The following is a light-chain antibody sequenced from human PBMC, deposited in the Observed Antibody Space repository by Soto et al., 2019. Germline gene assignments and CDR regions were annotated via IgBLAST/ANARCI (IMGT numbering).Light chain of an antibody. V-gene: IGKV1-8*01. CDR2: AAS. Sequence: AVLLTQSPSSFSASTGDGATITCRASQDIHNYLVWYQQVPGKAPKLLLYAASILQTGVPSRFSGSGSGTDFTLTIDGLQSEDFATYFCQHYYNYPWTFGQGTTVE. CDR3: QHYYNYPWT. J-gene: IGKJ1*01. CDR1: QDIHNY.